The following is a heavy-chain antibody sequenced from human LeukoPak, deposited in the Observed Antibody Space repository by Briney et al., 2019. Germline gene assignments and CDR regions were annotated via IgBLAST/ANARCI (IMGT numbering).Heavy chain of an antibody. Sequence: GASVKVSCKASGGTFSSYAISWVRQAPGQGLEWMGGIIPIFGTANYAQKFQGRVTITADESTSTAYMELSSLRSEDTAVYYCARYGANLGDCWGQGTLVTVSS. CDR3: ARYGANLGDC. CDR2: IIPIFGTA. D-gene: IGHD3-10*01. J-gene: IGHJ4*02. V-gene: IGHV1-69*13. CDR1: GGTFSSYA.